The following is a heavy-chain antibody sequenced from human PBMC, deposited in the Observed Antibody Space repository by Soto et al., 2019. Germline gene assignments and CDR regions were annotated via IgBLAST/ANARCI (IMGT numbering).Heavy chain of an antibody. CDR2: TSNSGTT. J-gene: IGHJ4*02. CDR1: VGSISSYY. Sequence: SETLSLTCTVSVGSISSYYWSWIRQPPGKGLEWIAYTSNSGTTNYNPSLKSRVTISIDSSKNQLSLKLSSVTAADTAVFYCARETGGSHPRYFDLWGQGTLVTVSS. CDR3: ARETGGSHPRYFDL. D-gene: IGHD1-26*01. V-gene: IGHV4-59*01.